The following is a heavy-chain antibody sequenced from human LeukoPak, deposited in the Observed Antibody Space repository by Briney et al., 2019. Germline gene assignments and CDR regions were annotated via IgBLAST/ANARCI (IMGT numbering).Heavy chain of an antibody. V-gene: IGHV3-74*01. CDR3: ARRVVVAAAPYYFDY. Sequence: GGSLRLSCAASGFTFSSYWMHWVRQGPGKGLVWVSRINSDGSSTNYADSVRGRFTISRDNAENTLYLQMNSLRVEDTAVYYCARRVVVAAAPYYFDYWGQGALVTVSS. J-gene: IGHJ4*02. CDR2: INSDGSST. D-gene: IGHD2-2*01. CDR1: GFTFSSYW.